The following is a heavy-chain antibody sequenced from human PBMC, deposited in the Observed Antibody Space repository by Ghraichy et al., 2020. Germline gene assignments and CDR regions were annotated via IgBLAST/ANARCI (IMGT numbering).Heavy chain of an antibody. Sequence: GGSLRLSCAASGFTFSSYAMHWVRQAPGKGLEWVAVISYDGSNKYYADSVKGRFTISRDNSKNTLYLQMNSLRAEDTAVYYCARELRVGATGAYDYWGQGTLVTVSS. CDR2: ISYDGSNK. D-gene: IGHD1-26*01. V-gene: IGHV3-30-3*01. CDR1: GFTFSSYA. J-gene: IGHJ4*02. CDR3: ARELRVGATGAYDY.